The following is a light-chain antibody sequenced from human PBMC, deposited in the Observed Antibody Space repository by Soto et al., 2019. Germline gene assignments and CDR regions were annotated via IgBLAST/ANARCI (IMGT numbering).Light chain of an antibody. J-gene: IGLJ3*02. V-gene: IGLV2-23*01. CDR3: CSYAGSSTLV. CDR2: EGN. Sequence: QSALTQPASLSASPGQSITISCTGTSSDVGSYNLVSWFQQHPGKAPKLMIYEGNKRPSGVSNRFSGSKSGNTASLTISGLQAEDEADYYCCSYAGSSTLVFGGGTKVTVL. CDR1: SSDVGSYNL.